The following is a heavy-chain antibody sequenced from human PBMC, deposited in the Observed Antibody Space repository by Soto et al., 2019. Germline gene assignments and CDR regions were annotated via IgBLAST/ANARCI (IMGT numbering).Heavy chain of an antibody. V-gene: IGHV4-34*01. Sequence: SETLSLTCAVYGGSFSGYYWSWIRQPPGMGLEWIGEINHSGSTNYNPSLKSRVTISVDTSKNQFSLKLSSVTAADTAGYYCARGDYGDYSIPLGPYSSCGMDVWGHATTVTVSS. D-gene: IGHD4-17*01. J-gene: IGHJ6*02. CDR2: INHSGST. CDR3: ARGDYGDYSIPLGPYSSCGMDV. CDR1: GGSFSGYY.